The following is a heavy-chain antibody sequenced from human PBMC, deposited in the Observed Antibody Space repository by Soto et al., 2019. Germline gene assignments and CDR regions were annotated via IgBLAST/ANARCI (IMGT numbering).Heavy chain of an antibody. Sequence: AASVKVSCKASGYTFTRSGISWVRQAPGQGPEWMGWISSYNGDTNYAQTFQGRVTMTTDTSTSAAYMELRSLRSEDTAVYYCARLKQDYAVAWGQGTLVTSPQ. CDR1: GYTFTRSG. V-gene: IGHV1-18*01. CDR3: ARLKQDYAVA. J-gene: IGHJ5*02. CDR2: ISSYNGDT. D-gene: IGHD3-16*01.